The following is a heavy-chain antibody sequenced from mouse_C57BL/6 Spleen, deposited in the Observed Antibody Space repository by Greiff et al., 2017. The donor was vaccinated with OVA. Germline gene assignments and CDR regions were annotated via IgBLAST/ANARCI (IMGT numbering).Heavy chain of an antibody. Sequence: QVQLKESGAELVRPGASVKLSCKASGYTFTDYYINWVKQRPGQGLEWIARIDPGSGNTYYNEKFKGKATLTAEKSSSTAYMQLSSLTSEDSAVAFCALPLGDYYAMEGWGQGTSVTVS. J-gene: IGHJ4*01. CDR3: ALPLGDYYAMEG. CDR2: IDPGSGNT. CDR1: GYTFTDYY. V-gene: IGHV1-76*01.